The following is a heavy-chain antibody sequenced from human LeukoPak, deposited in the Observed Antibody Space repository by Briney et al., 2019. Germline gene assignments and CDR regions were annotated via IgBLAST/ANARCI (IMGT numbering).Heavy chain of an antibody. J-gene: IGHJ4*02. D-gene: IGHD6-13*01. Sequence: GGSLRLSCAASGFTFSDYYMSWIRQAPGKGLEWVSYISSSGSTIYYADSVKGRFTISRGNAKNSLYLQMNSLRAEDTAVYYCARARSRYPTVDYWGQGALVTVSS. CDR1: GFTFSDYY. CDR2: ISSSGSTI. V-gene: IGHV3-11*01. CDR3: ARARSRYPTVDY.